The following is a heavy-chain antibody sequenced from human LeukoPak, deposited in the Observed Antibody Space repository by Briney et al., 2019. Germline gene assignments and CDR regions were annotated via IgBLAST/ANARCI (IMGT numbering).Heavy chain of an antibody. CDR1: GGSISSYY. CDR3: ASSNPSGSYSGFDY. Sequence: SETLYLTCTVSGGSISSYYWSWIRQPAGEGLEWIGRIYTSGSTNYNPSLKSRVTMSVDTSKNQFSLKLSSVTAADTAVYYCASSNPSGSYSGFDYWGQGTLVTVSS. CDR2: IYTSGST. J-gene: IGHJ4*02. V-gene: IGHV4-4*07. D-gene: IGHD1-26*01.